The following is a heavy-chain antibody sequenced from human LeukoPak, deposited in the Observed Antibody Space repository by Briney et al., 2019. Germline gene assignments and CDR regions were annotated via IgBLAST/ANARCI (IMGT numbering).Heavy chain of an antibody. CDR3: ARDVLAAGATGTFDI. D-gene: IGHD1-14*01. J-gene: IGHJ3*02. V-gene: IGHV3-7*01. CDR2: IKEDGSKQ. Sequence: QTGGSRRLSCVASGFAFSNYWMSWVRQSPEKGLEWVANIKEDGSKQYYVDSVKGRFTISRDNAKNTLYLQMNSLRAEDTAVYYCARDVLAAGATGTFDIWGQGTMVTVSS. CDR1: GFAFSNYW.